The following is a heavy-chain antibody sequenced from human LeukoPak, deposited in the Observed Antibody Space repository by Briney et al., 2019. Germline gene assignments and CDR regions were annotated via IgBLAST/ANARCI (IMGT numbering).Heavy chain of an antibody. Sequence: GGSLRLSCAASGFAFPNYAMNWVRQAPGKGLEWVSGISWNSGSIGYADSVKGRFTISRDNAKNSLYLQMNSLRAEDTALYYCAKDATSGSYFDYWGQGTLVTVSS. CDR3: AKDATSGSYFDY. V-gene: IGHV3-9*01. CDR1: GFAFPNYA. D-gene: IGHD1-26*01. CDR2: ISWNSGSI. J-gene: IGHJ4*02.